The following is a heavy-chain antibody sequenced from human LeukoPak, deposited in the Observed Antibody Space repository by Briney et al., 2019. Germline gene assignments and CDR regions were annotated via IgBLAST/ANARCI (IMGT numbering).Heavy chain of an antibody. Sequence: GGSLRLSCAASGFTFDDYAMHWVRQAPGKDLEWVSGISWNSGSIGYADSVKGRFTISRDNAKNSLYLQMNSLRAEDTALYYCAKDIWGVGSLAFDIWGQGTMVTVSS. J-gene: IGHJ3*02. CDR2: ISWNSGSI. D-gene: IGHD1-26*01. CDR3: AKDIWGVGSLAFDI. V-gene: IGHV3-9*01. CDR1: GFTFDDYA.